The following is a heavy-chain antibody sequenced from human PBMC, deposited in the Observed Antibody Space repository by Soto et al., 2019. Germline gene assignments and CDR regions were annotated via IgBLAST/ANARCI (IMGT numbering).Heavy chain of an antibody. CDR3: ARIPVDTAMIYWFDP. CDR1: GFTFSSYA. J-gene: IGHJ5*01. V-gene: IGHV3-30-3*01. Sequence: PGGSLRLSCAASGFTFSSYAMHWVRQAPGKGLEWVAVISYDGSNKYYADSVKGRFTISRDNSKNTLYLQMNSLRAEDTAVYYCARIPVDTAMIYWFDPWGQGILVTVSS. CDR2: ISYDGSNK. D-gene: IGHD5-18*01.